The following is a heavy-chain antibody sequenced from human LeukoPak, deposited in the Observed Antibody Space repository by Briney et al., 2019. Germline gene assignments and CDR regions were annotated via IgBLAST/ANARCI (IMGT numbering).Heavy chain of an antibody. Sequence: SETLSLTYTVSGGSISSYYWSWIRQPPGKGLEWIGYIYYSGSTNYNPSLKSRVTISVDTSKNQFSLKLSSVTAADTAVYYCARVGIVGATGYYYYMDVWGKGTTVTVSS. J-gene: IGHJ6*03. CDR2: IYYSGST. V-gene: IGHV4-59*01. CDR1: GGSISSYY. D-gene: IGHD1-26*01. CDR3: ARVGIVGATGYYYYMDV.